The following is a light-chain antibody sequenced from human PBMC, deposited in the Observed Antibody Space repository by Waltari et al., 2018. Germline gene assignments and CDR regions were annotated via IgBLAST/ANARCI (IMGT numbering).Light chain of an antibody. CDR2: RND. V-gene: IGLV1-44*01. J-gene: IGLJ2*01. CDR1: SSNIGNNI. Sequence: QSVLTHPPSVSGPPGQRVTISCSGSSSNIGNNIVHWYRQVPGTTPKPLIYRNDQRPSGIPDRFSGSKSGTSASLAISGLRSEDEADYFCAAWDDSLNGHWEFGGGTKLTVL. CDR3: AAWDDSLNGHWE.